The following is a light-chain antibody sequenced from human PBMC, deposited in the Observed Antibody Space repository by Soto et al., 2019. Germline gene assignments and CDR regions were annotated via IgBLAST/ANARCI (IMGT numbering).Light chain of an antibody. CDR1: SSNIGSNT. V-gene: IGLV1-44*01. CDR2: TDN. Sequence: QPVLTQPPSASGTPGQRVTISCSGGSSNIGSNTVTWYQHLPGTAPKLLISTDNQRPSGVPDRFSGSKSGTSASLAISGLQSGDEADYYCAAWDGSLSGWVFGGGTKLTVL. CDR3: AAWDGSLSGWV. J-gene: IGLJ3*02.